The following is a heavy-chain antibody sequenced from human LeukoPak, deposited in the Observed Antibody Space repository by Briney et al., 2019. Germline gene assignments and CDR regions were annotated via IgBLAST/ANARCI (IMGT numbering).Heavy chain of an antibody. Sequence: PSETLSLPCSVSGGSISRYYWSWIPQPAGKALVWLGRIYTSRSTNYNPTLKSRVTMSVDTSKNQFSLKLSSVTAADTDVYYCARVRNLAAAGPYYYYYDMDVWGKGTTVTVSS. D-gene: IGHD6-13*01. J-gene: IGHJ6*03. CDR2: IYTSRST. CDR1: GGSISRYY. CDR3: ARVRNLAAAGPYYYYYDMDV. V-gene: IGHV4-4*07.